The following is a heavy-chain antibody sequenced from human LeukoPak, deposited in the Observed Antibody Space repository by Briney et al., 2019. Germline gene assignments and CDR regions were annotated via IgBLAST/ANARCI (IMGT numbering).Heavy chain of an antibody. CDR3: ARDVRYFDWSPFDL. D-gene: IGHD3-9*01. CDR2: IYTSGST. CDR1: YDSITPYY. V-gene: IGHV4-4*07. J-gene: IGHJ2*01. Sequence: SETLSLTCSVSYDSITPYYWSWIRQPAGKGLEWIGRIYTSGSTNYNPSLKSRVTMSVDTSKNQFSLKLSSVTAADTAVYYCARDVRYFDWSPFDLWGRGTLVTVSS.